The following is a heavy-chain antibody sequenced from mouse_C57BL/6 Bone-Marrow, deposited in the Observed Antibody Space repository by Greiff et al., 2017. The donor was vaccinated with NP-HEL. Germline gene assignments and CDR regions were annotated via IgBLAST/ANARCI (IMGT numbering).Heavy chain of an antibody. J-gene: IGHJ1*03. V-gene: IGHV1-9*01. CDR3: ARPYDYDGAPDFDV. CDR1: APPFPFPF. Sequence: QLQQSGAELMHTASSVKLSLPPPAPPFPFPFLPFVPPLPFPFLSFLFDIAALIFITNYNDNFNFKATFTADTSSNTAYMQLSSLTTEDSAIYYCARPYDYDGAPDFDVWGTGTTVTVSS. CDR2: IAALIFIT. D-gene: IGHD2-4*01.